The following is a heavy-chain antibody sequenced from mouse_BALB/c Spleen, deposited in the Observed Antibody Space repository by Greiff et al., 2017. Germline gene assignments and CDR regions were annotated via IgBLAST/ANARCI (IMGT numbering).Heavy chain of an antibody. J-gene: IGHJ4*01. CDR3: GRTEVRHAMDY. V-gene: IGHV1-37*01. CDR1: GYSFTGYF. CDR2: INPYNGDT. Sequence: EVKLMESGPELVKPGASVKISCKASGYSFTGYFMNWVKQSHGKSLEWIGRINPYNGDTFYNQKFKGKATLTVDKSSSTAHMELLSLTSEDSAVYYCGRTEVRHAMDYWGQGTSVTVSS. D-gene: IGHD2-14*01.